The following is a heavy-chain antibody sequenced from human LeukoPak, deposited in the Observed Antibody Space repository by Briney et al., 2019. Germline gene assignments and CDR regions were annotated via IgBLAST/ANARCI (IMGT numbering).Heavy chain of an antibody. CDR2: ISYDGSNK. CDR3: AKDGDGDYGWYFDL. J-gene: IGHJ2*01. D-gene: IGHD4-17*01. CDR1: GFTFSSYG. V-gene: IGHV3-30*18. Sequence: GRSLRLSCAASGFTFSSYGMHWVRQAPGKGLEWVAVISYDGSNKYYADSVKGRFTISRDNSKNTLYLQMNSLRAEDTAVYYCAKDGDGDYGWYFDLWGRGTLVTVSS.